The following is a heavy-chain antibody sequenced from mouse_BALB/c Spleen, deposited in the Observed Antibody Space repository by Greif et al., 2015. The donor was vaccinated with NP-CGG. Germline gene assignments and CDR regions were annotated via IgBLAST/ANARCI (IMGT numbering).Heavy chain of an antibody. D-gene: IGHD2-4*01. CDR1: GFTFSSYA. V-gene: IGHV5-6-5*01. Sequence: EVQLQQSGGGLVKPGGSLKLSCAASGFTFSSYAMSWVRQTPEKRLEWVASISSGGSTYYPDSVKGRFTISRDSARNILYLQMSSLRSEDTAMYYCARGYYDYDGGFAYWGQGTLVTVSA. J-gene: IGHJ3*01. CDR3: ARGYYDYDGGFAY. CDR2: ISSGGST.